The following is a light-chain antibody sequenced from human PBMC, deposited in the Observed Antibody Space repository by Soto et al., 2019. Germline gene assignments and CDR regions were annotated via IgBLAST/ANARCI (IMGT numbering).Light chain of an antibody. CDR1: QSVSSSY. CDR2: GAS. Sequence: EIELTQSPGTLYLSPGERATLSCRASQSVSSSYLAWYQQKPGQAPRLLIYGASSRATGIPDRFSGSGSGTDFTLTISRLEPEDFAVYYCQQYGSSPPITFGQGTRLEIK. V-gene: IGKV3-20*01. J-gene: IGKJ5*01. CDR3: QQYGSSPPIT.